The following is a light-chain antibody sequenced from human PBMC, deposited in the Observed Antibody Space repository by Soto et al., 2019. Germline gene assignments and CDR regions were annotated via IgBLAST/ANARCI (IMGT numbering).Light chain of an antibody. CDR2: GGS. J-gene: IGKJ4*01. V-gene: IGKV3-20*01. CDR3: KQFSSYPLT. CDR1: QSVSSNH. Sequence: DIVLTQSPGTLSLSPGERATLYCRASQSVSSNHLAWYQQKPGQAPRLLIYGGSSRATGIPVRFSGSGSETDFTLTITRLEPEDFAVYYCKQFSSYPLTFGGGTKVDI.